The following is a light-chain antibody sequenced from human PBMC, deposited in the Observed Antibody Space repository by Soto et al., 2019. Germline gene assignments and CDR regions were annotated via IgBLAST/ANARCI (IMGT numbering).Light chain of an antibody. Sequence: QSVLTQPASVSGSPGQSITISCTGTSSDVGGYNFVSWYQQQPGKAPKLMVYEVTNRPSGVSYRFSGSKSGNTASLTISGLQAEDEADYFCSLYTSSSTYVFGTGTKLTVL. V-gene: IGLV2-14*01. CDR3: SLYTSSSTYV. J-gene: IGLJ1*01. CDR1: SSDVGGYNF. CDR2: EVT.